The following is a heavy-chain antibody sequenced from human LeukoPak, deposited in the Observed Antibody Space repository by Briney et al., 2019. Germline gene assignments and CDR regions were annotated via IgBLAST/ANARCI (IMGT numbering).Heavy chain of an antibody. Sequence: GGSLRLSCAASGFXFSGYAMSWVRQAPGKGLEWVSLITGSGATTYYADSVRGRFTVSRDNSKNTLYLQMNSLRAEDTAVYYCARDSPYGTAGYWGQGTLVTVSS. CDR3: ARDSPYGTAGY. CDR1: GFXFSGYA. D-gene: IGHD2-8*02. V-gene: IGHV3-23*01. CDR2: ITGSGATT. J-gene: IGHJ4*02.